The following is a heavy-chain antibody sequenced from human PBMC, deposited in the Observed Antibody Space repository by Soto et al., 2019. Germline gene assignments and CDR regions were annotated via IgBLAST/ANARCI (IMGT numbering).Heavy chain of an antibody. D-gene: IGHD6-19*01. J-gene: IGHJ4*02. CDR3: ARASDGYRSGWYVGYFDY. Sequence: QVQLVQSGGEVKKPGASVKVSCKASGYTFTSYGVSWVRQAPGQGLEWMGWIRAYNGYTNYAQKFQVRVTITTDTSTSTAYMELRSLISDDTAVYYCARASDGYRSGWYVGYFDYWGQGTLVTVSS. CDR1: GYTFTSYG. CDR2: IRAYNGYT. V-gene: IGHV1-18*04.